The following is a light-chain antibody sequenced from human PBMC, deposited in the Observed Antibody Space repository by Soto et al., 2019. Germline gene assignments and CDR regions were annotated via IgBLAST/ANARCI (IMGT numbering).Light chain of an antibody. Sequence: EIVMTQSPATLSVSPGERATLSCRASQSVSSNLAWYQQKPGQAHRLLIYGASTRATGIPARFSGSGSGTDFTLTVSNLESEEFAVYYCQQCNNWPLTVGGGTKVDIK. V-gene: IGKV3-15*01. J-gene: IGKJ4*01. CDR2: GAS. CDR1: QSVSSN. CDR3: QQCNNWPLT.